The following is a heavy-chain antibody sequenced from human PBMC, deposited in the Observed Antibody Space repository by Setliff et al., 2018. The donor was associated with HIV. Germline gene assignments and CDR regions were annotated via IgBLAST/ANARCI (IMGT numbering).Heavy chain of an antibody. D-gene: IGHD4-17*01. CDR3: AAFFVTPLTTQDF. CDR2: INHTGYL. Sequence: SETLSLTCAVYGGSFSDYYWSWIRQPPGKGLEWIGEINHTGYLNYNPSLKSRVIISRDTSTNQFSLKMTSMTAADTGIYYCAAFFVTPLTTQDFWGQGTLVTVSS. J-gene: IGHJ4*02. V-gene: IGHV4-34*01. CDR1: GGSFSDYY.